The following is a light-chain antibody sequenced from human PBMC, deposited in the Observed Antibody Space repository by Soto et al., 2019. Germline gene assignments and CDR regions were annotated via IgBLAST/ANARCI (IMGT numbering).Light chain of an antibody. J-gene: IGKJ1*01. Sequence: DIQMTQSPSTLSESAGDRATITCRASQSVSSWLAWYQQKPGKAPKLLIYYASSLESGVPSRFSVSGSGTEFTLTISSLQPDDFATYYCQQYNSYWTFGQGTKVEIK. CDR3: QQYNSYWT. CDR1: QSVSSW. CDR2: YAS. V-gene: IGKV1-5*01.